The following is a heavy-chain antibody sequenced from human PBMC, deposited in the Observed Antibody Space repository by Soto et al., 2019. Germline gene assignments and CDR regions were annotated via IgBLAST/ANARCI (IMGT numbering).Heavy chain of an antibody. J-gene: IGHJ6*02. V-gene: IGHV4-59*01. CDR2: IYYSGST. CDR1: GGSISGYY. CDR3: ARDIGTRVYSGGWTYYYYGVAV. D-gene: IGHD5-12*01. Sequence: PSETLSLTCTVSGGSISGYYWSWIRQPPGKGLEWIGYIYYSGSTNYNPSLKSRVTISVDTSKNQFSLRLSSVTAADTAVYYCARDIGTRVYSGGWTYYYYGVAVWGQGTTVTAP.